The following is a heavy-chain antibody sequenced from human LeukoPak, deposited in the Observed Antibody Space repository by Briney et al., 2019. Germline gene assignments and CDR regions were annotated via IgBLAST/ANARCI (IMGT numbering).Heavy chain of an antibody. D-gene: IGHD3-22*01. CDR2: INHSGST. Sequence: SETLSLTCAVYGGSFSGYYWSWIRQPPGKGLEWIGEINHSGSTNYNPSLKSRVTISVDTSKNQFSLKLSSVTAADTAVYYCAREATYYYDSSVSYFDYWGQGTLVTVSS. CDR1: GGSFSGYY. V-gene: IGHV4-34*01. J-gene: IGHJ4*02. CDR3: AREATYYYDSSVSYFDY.